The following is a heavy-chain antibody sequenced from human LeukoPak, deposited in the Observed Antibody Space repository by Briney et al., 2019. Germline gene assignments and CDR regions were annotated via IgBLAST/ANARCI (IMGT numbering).Heavy chain of an antibody. D-gene: IGHD6-13*01. CDR3: ATNPPAAAGYFDY. Sequence: GGSLRLSCAASGFTVSSNYMSWVRQAPGKGLEWVSVIYSGGSTYYADSVKGRFTISRDNSKNTLYLQMNSLRAEDTAVYYCATNPPAAAGYFDYWGQGTLVTVSS. V-gene: IGHV3-66*01. CDR2: IYSGGST. J-gene: IGHJ4*02. CDR1: GFTVSSNY.